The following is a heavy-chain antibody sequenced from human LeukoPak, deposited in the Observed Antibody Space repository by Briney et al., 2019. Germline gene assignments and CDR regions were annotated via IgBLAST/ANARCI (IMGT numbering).Heavy chain of an antibody. J-gene: IGHJ5*02. CDR2: TYTTGST. Sequence: PSENLSLTCTVSGGSISSGSYYWSWIRQPAGKGLKWIGRTYTTGSTNYNPALKTSITISLNTSNNQFSLKLSSVTAADTAVYYCARGNPPGIAVAGHTRNWFDPWGQGTLVTVSS. CDR3: ARGNPPGIAVAGHTRNWFDP. CDR1: GGSISSGSYY. D-gene: IGHD6-19*01. V-gene: IGHV4-61*02.